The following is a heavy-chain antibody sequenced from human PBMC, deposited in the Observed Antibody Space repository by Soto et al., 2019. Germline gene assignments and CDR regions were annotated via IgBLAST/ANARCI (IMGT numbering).Heavy chain of an antibody. D-gene: IGHD3-22*01. J-gene: IGHJ4*02. V-gene: IGHV6-1*01. Sequence: SPTLSLTCAISGDRVSSYSAAWNWIRQSPSRDLEWLGRTYYRSKWYNDYAVSVKSRITINPDTSKNQFSLQLNSVTPEDTAVYYCVKTHYYDSRGYAYYFDNWGQGTLVTVSS. CDR1: GDRVSSYSAA. CDR3: VKTHYYDSRGYAYYFDN. CDR2: TYYRSKWYN.